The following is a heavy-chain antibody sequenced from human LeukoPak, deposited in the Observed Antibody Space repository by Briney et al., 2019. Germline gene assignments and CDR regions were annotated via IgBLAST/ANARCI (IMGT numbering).Heavy chain of an antibody. CDR3: ARDKKLMYYYGPTIIGAPGY. CDR2: INPSGGST. V-gene: IGHV1-46*01. CDR1: GYTFTSYY. D-gene: IGHD3-10*01. J-gene: IGHJ4*02. Sequence: ASVNVSCKASGYTFTSYYMHWVRQAPGQGLEWMGIINPSGGSTSYAQKFQGRVTMTRDTSTSTVYMELSSLRSEDTAVYYCARDKKLMYYYGPTIIGAPGYWGQGTLVTVSS.